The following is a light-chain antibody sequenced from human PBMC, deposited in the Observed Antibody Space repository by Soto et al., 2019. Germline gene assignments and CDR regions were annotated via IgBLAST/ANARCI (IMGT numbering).Light chain of an antibody. CDR2: SNN. CDR1: SSNIGSNT. CDR3: AAWDDSLNGQV. V-gene: IGLV1-44*01. J-gene: IGLJ3*02. Sequence: QSVLTQPPSSSGTPGQRVTISCSGSSSNIGSNTVHWYQQLPGTAHKLLIYSNNQRPSGVPDRFSGSKSGTSASLAISGLQSEDEADYYCAAWDDSLNGQVFGGGTKLTVL.